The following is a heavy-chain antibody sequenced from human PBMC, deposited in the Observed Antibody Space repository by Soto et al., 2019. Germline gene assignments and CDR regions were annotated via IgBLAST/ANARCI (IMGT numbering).Heavy chain of an antibody. J-gene: IGHJ3*02. CDR3: ARAEIGTPYSSSSGAFDI. CDR2: IIPIFGTA. Sequence: QVQLVQSGAEVKKPGSSVKVSCKASGGTFSSYAISWVRQAPGQGLEWMGGIIPIFGTANYAQKFQGRVTITADESTSTAYMELSSLRSEDTAVYYCARAEIGTPYSSSSGAFDIWGQGTMVTVSS. V-gene: IGHV1-69*01. D-gene: IGHD6-6*01. CDR1: GGTFSSYA.